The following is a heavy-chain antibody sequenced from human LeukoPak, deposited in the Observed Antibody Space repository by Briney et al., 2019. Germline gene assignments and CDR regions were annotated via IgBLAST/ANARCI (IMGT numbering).Heavy chain of an antibody. Sequence: GGSLRLSCAASGFTFSSYGMSWVRQAPGKGLEWVSAISGSGGSTYYADSVKGRFTISRDNSKNTLYLQMNSLRAEDTAVYYCCKYYYDSSGYYPVGYWGQGTLVTVSS. D-gene: IGHD3-22*01. CDR2: ISGSGGST. J-gene: IGHJ4*02. CDR1: GFTFSSYG. V-gene: IGHV3-23*01. CDR3: CKYYYDSSGYYPVGY.